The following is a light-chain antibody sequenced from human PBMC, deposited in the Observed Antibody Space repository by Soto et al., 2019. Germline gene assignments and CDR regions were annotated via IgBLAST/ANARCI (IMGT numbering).Light chain of an antibody. Sequence: QSVLTQPPSVSGTPGQRVTISCSGSSSNIGNNFVYWYQHLPGAAPTLVVYSDNHRPSGVPVRFSGSKSGTSASLTISGLRSEDEASYYCSSYTITHIPVIFGGGTQLTVL. CDR1: SSNIGNNF. CDR2: SDN. CDR3: SSYTITHIPVI. J-gene: IGLJ2*01. V-gene: IGLV1-47*01.